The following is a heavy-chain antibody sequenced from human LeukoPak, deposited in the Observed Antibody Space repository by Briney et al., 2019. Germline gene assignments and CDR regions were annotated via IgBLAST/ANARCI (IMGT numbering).Heavy chain of an antibody. Sequence: SETLSLTCTVSGGSISSYYWSWIRQPPGKGLEWIGYIYYSGSTNYNPSLKSRVTISVDTSKNQFSLKLSSVTAADTAVYYCARRNYYGSGSYYNGDYFDYWGQGTLVTVSS. V-gene: IGHV4-59*08. CDR2: IYYSGST. CDR3: ARRNYYGSGSYYNGDYFDY. J-gene: IGHJ4*02. D-gene: IGHD3-10*01. CDR1: GGSISSYY.